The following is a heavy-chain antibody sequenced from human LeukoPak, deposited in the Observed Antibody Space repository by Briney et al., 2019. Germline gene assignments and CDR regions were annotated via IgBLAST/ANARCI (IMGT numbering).Heavy chain of an antibody. V-gene: IGHV3-7*01. J-gene: IGHJ3*02. CDR2: IKEDGSEK. CDR1: GFTLSSYW. D-gene: IGHD3-10*01. CDR3: ARDWVAGVPFDAFDI. Sequence: GGSLRLSCAASGFTLSSYWMSWVRQAPGKGLEWVTNIKEDGSEKYYVDSVEGRFTISRDNAKNSLYLHMHSLTAEDTAMYYCARDWVAGVPFDAFDIWGQGTMVSVSS.